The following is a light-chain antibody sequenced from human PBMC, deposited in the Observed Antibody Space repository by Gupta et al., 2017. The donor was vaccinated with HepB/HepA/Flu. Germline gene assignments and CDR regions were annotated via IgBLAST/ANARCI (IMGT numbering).Light chain of an antibody. CDR3: QQSCSTPT. J-gene: IGKJ5*01. Sequence: DIQMTQSPSSLSASVGDRVTITCRGSQSISIYLNWYQQKPGKAPKFLIYGVSSLQSGVPSRFSGSGSRTDFTLTISSLQPEDFATYYCQQSCSTPTFGRGTRLEIK. CDR2: GVS. V-gene: IGKV1-39*01. CDR1: QSISIY.